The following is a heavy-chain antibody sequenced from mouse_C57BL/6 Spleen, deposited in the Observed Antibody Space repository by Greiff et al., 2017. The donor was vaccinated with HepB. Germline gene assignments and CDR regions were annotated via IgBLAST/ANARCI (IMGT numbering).Heavy chain of an antibody. J-gene: IGHJ4*01. Sequence: QVQLQQPGAELVRPGSSVKLSCKASGYTFTSYWMDWVKQRPGQGLEWIGNIYPSDSETHYNQKFKDKAKVTVDKASSTASMQLSSLTSADSAVYYCARFYSKDAMDYWGQGTSVTVSS. D-gene: IGHD2-5*01. V-gene: IGHV1-61*01. CDR3: ARFYSKDAMDY. CDR2: IYPSDSET. CDR1: GYTFTSYW.